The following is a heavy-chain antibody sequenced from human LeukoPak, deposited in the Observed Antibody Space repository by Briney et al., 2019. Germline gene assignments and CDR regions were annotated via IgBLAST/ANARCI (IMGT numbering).Heavy chain of an antibody. V-gene: IGHV3-23*01. CDR1: GFTFSSYA. J-gene: IGHJ4*02. CDR2: ISGSGGST. Sequence: GGSLRHSFAASGFTFSSYAMSWVRQAPGKGLAWVSAISGSGGSTYYADSVKGRFTISRDNSKNTLYLQMNSLRAEDTAVYYCAEESGDGGYTFDYWGQGTLVTVSS. D-gene: IGHD3-16*02. CDR3: AEESGDGGYTFDY.